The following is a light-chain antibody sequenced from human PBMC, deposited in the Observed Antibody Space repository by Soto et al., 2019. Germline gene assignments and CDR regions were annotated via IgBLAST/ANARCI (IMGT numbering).Light chain of an antibody. CDR3: QQYKTYYRT. CDR2: DVS. Sequence: DIQMTQSPSILSASVGDRVTITCRASQSIRRWLAWYQQKPGKAPKLLIYDVSSFEGGVPSRFSGSGSGTEFTLTISSLQPDDFATYYCQQYKTYYRTFGQGTKVDIK. CDR1: QSIRRW. V-gene: IGKV1-5*01. J-gene: IGKJ1*01.